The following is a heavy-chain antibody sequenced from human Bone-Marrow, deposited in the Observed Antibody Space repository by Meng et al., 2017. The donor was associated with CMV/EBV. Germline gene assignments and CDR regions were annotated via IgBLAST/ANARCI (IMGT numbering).Heavy chain of an antibody. J-gene: IGHJ5*02. D-gene: IGHD2-15*01. CDR2: IYYSGGT. V-gene: IGHV4-39*01. CDR1: GGSISSSSYY. CDR3: ARTVPEGVDVVAAALGPNWFDP. Sequence: SETLSLTCTVSGGSISSSSYYWGWIRQPPGKGLEWIGSIYYSGGTYYNPSLKSRVTISVDTSKNQFSLKLSSVTAADTAVYYCARTVPEGVDVVAAALGPNWFDPWGQGTLVTVSS.